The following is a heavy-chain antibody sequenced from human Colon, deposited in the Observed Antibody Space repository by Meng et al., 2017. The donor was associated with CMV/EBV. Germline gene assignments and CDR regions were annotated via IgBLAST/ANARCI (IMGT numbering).Heavy chain of an antibody. Sequence: QVSLVGAGGGVGQLGGSLRLSCEASGFTFSNYAMHWVRQAPGKGLEWVAFIWFDGSSKDYADSVKGRFTISRDNSMNRLYLQVNSLRSEDTAVYYCVKTGTAWQFDFWGQGTLVTVSS. CDR1: GFTFSNYA. V-gene: IGHV3-30*02. J-gene: IGHJ4*02. CDR3: VKTGTAWQFDF. D-gene: IGHD2-21*02. CDR2: IWFDGSSK.